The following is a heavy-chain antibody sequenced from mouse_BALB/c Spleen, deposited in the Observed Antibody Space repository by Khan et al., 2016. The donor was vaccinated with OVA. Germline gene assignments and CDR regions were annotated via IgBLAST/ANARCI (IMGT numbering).Heavy chain of an antibody. CDR2: IFPGNSDT. Sequence: EVQLQQSGTVLARPGASVKMSCKASGYSFTSYLIHWVKQRPGKGLEWIGDIFPGNSDTSYNQKFKDKAKLTAGTSASTASMELSNLTNEDSAVYYCTRGGYSSLAYWGQGTLVTVSA. J-gene: IGHJ3*01. V-gene: IGHV1-5*01. CDR3: TRGGYSSLAY. CDR1: GYSFTSYL. D-gene: IGHD1-3*01.